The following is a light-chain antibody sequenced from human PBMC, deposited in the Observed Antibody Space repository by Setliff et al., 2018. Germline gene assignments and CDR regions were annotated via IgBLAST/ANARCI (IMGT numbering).Light chain of an antibody. CDR1: SSDVGGYNY. CDR2: DVS. CDR3: CSYAGSYTDV. Sequence: QSVLTQPRSVSGSPGQSVTISCTGTSSDVGGYNYVSWYQQRPGKAPKVMIYDVSKRPSGVPDRFSGSKSGNTASLTISGLQAEDEAEYYCCSYAGSYTDVFGTGTKVTVL. J-gene: IGLJ1*01. V-gene: IGLV2-11*01.